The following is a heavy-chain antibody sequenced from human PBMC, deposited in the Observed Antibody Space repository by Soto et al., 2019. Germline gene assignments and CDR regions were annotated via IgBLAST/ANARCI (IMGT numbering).Heavy chain of an antibody. CDR2: IYYSGST. J-gene: IGHJ6*03. Sequence: PSETLSLTCTVSGGSISSSSYYWGWIRQPPGKGLEWIGSIYYSGSTYYNPSLKSRVTISVDTSKNQFSLKLSSVTAADTAVYYCATDYGDYEYYYYYMDVWGKGTTVTVS. V-gene: IGHV4-39*01. D-gene: IGHD4-17*01. CDR3: ATDYGDYEYYYYYMDV. CDR1: GGSISSSSYY.